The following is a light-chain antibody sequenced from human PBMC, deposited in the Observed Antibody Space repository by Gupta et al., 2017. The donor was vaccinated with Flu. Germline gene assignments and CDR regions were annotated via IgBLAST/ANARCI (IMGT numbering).Light chain of an antibody. CDR3: AAWDDSLSGRV. J-gene: IGLJ3*02. CDR1: SSNIGSNY. CDR2: RNN. V-gene: IGLV1-47*01. Sequence: RVTIPCAGSSSNIGSNYVYWPPPLPEPAPNLLMYRNNRRSSAVPARFSGSKSGTSASLAISGLRAEDEADYYCAAWDDSLSGRVFGGGTKLTVL.